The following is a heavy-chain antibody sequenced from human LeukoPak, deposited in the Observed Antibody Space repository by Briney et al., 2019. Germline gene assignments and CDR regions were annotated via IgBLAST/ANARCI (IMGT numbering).Heavy chain of an antibody. J-gene: IGHJ4*02. CDR2: IDPSDSYT. Sequence: HGESLKISCKGSGYSFSSYWITWVRPMPGKGLEWMGRIDPSDSYTNYSPSFQGHVTISADKSIRTAYLQWSSLKASDTAMYYCARVVSQDFDYWGQGTLVTVSS. CDR1: GYSFSSYW. D-gene: IGHD4-23*01. V-gene: IGHV5-10-1*01. CDR3: ARVVSQDFDY.